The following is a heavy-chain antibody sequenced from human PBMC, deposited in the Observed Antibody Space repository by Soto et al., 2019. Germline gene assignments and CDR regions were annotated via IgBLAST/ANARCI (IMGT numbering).Heavy chain of an antibody. J-gene: IGHJ4*02. CDR1: GVTFGSDG. V-gene: IGHV3-23*01. Sequence: SGGSLRLSFAAAGVTFGSDGGSWVRQAPGKGLEGVGAISGSGGSTYYAGSVKGRFTISRDNSKNPPYLQMNRLRAEDTAVYYCAKDPYRRGWDPVGYFDYSGQGTPVTVSS. CDR3: AKDPYRRGWDPVGYFDY. D-gene: IGHD6-19*01. CDR2: ISGSGGST.